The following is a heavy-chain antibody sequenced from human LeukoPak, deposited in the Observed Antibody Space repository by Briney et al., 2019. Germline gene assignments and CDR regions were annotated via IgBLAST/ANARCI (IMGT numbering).Heavy chain of an antibody. D-gene: IGHD6-19*01. V-gene: IGHV3-23*01. CDR2: ITSNGGST. CDR1: GFTFSNYA. J-gene: IGHJ6*03. CDR3: AKDGWGQNYYYYMDV. Sequence: GGSLRLSCAASGFTFSNYAMSWVRQAPGKGLEWVSAITSNGGSTYYADSVKGRFTISRDNSKNTLYLQMNSLRAEDTAVFYCAKDGWGQNYYYYMDVWGRGTTVTVSS.